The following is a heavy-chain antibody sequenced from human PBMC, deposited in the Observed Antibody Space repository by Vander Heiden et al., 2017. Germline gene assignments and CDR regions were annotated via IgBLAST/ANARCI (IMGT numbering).Heavy chain of an antibody. CDR3: ARGPRGVRGYSYGGSWYFDL. J-gene: IGHJ2*01. Sequence: EVQLVESGGGLVKPGGSLRLSCAASGFTFSSYSMNWVRQAPGKGLEWVSSISSSSSYIYYADSVKGRFTISRDNAKNSLYLQMNSLRAEDTAVYYCARGPRGVRGYSYGGSWYFDLWGRGTLVTVSS. CDR2: ISSSSSYI. V-gene: IGHV3-21*01. D-gene: IGHD5-18*01. CDR1: GFTFSSYS.